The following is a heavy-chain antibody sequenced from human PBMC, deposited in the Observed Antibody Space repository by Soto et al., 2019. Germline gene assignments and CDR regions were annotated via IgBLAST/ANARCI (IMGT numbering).Heavy chain of an antibody. J-gene: IGHJ4*02. Sequence: GASVKVSCKASGYTFTGYYMHWVRQAPGQGLEWMGWINPNSGGTNYAQKFQGWVTMTRDTSISTAYMELSRLRSDDTAVYYCARDRNSSGWSSSYYFDYWGQGTLVTVSS. V-gene: IGHV1-2*04. D-gene: IGHD6-19*01. CDR1: GYTFTGYY. CDR2: INPNSGGT. CDR3: ARDRNSSGWSSSYYFDY.